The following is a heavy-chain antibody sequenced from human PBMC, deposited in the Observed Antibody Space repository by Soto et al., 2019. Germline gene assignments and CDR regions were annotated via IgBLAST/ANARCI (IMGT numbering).Heavy chain of an antibody. D-gene: IGHD6-6*01. CDR3: ARGGGARPDY. CDR1: GFIFSDYG. Sequence: EVQLVESGGGLVNLGGSLRLSCAASGFIFSDYGMNWVRQTPGKRPEWVSYISSNSRATSYATSVKGRFAISRDNANEILYLQMNSLRDEDTAVYYCARGGGARPDYWGQGIQVTVSS. CDR2: ISSNSRAT. V-gene: IGHV3-48*02. J-gene: IGHJ4*02.